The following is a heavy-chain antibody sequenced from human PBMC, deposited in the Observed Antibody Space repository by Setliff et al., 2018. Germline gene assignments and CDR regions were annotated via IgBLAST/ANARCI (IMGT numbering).Heavy chain of an antibody. J-gene: IGHJ4*02. Sequence: ETLSLTCTVSGGSSSSYYWSWIRQPAGKELDWIGRIYTSGNNLYNPSLKSRLTMSVDTSKNQFSLKLNSVTAADTAVYYCARGPSMGDTYFDSWGQGTLVTVSS. D-gene: IGHD1-26*01. V-gene: IGHV4-4*07. CDR3: ARGPSMGDTYFDS. CDR2: IYTSGNN. CDR1: GGSSSSYY.